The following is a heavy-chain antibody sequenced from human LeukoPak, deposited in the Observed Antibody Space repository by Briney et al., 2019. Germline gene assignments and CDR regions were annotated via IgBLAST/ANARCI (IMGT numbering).Heavy chain of an antibody. Sequence: GGSLRLSCAASGFTFSSYWMHWVRHAPGKGLVWVSRINSDGSRTTYADSVKGRFTISRDNAKNTLYLQMNSLRAEDTAVYYCARVNYDFWSFLTWGQGTLVTVSS. CDR2: INSDGSRT. J-gene: IGHJ5*02. CDR1: GFTFSSYW. V-gene: IGHV3-74*01. D-gene: IGHD3-3*01. CDR3: ARVNYDFWSFLT.